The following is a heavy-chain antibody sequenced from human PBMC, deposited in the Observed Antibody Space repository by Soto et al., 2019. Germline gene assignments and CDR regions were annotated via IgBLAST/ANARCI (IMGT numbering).Heavy chain of an antibody. Sequence: SETLSLTCAVSAYSISSGYYWGWIRQPPGKGLEWIGSIYHSGSTYYNPSLKSRVSMSVDKSKNQFSLHLTSVTAADTAVYYCARLQFGEGFDYWGQGALVTVSS. D-gene: IGHD3-10*01. CDR3: ARLQFGEGFDY. V-gene: IGHV4-38-2*01. J-gene: IGHJ4*02. CDR2: IYHSGST. CDR1: AYSISSGYY.